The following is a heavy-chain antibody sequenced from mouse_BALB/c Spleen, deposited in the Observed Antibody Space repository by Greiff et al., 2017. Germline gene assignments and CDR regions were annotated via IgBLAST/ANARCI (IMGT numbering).Heavy chain of an antibody. CDR1: GFTFSSYA. CDR3: ARGYYYGSSFDY. CDR2: ISSGGST. D-gene: IGHD1-1*01. J-gene: IGHJ2*01. Sequence: EVQLVESGGGLVKPGGSLKLSCAASGFTFSSYAMSWVRQTPEKRLEWVASISSGGSTYYPDSVKGRFTISRDNARNILYLQMSSLRSEDTAMYYCARGYYYGSSFDYWGQGTTLTVSS. V-gene: IGHV5-6-5*01.